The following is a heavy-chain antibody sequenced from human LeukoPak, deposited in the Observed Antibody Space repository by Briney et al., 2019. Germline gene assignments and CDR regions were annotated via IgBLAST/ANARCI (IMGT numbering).Heavy chain of an antibody. CDR1: GGSISSDY. V-gene: IGHV4-4*07. Sequence: PSETLSLTCTVSGGSISSDYWSWIRQPDGKGLEWIGRIYTSESTNYNPSLKSRVTISVDTSRNQFSLKLSSVTAADTAVYYCARGLWFGDENPPYFDYWGQGILVTVSS. CDR2: IYTSEST. J-gene: IGHJ4*02. CDR3: ARGLWFGDENPPYFDY. D-gene: IGHD3-10*01.